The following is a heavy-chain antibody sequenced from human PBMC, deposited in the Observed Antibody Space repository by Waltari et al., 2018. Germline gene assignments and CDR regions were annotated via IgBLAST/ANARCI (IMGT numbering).Heavy chain of an antibody. D-gene: IGHD2-2*01. CDR2: IKQDGSEK. Sequence: EVQLVESGGGLVQPGGSLRLSCAASGFTFSSYWMSWVRQAPGKGLEWVANIKQDGSEKYYVDSVKGRFTISRDNAKNSLYLQMNSLRAEDTAVYYCARDTKPKYCSSTSCYPHYFDYWGQGTLVTVSS. CDR1: GFTFSSYW. CDR3: ARDTKPKYCSSTSCYPHYFDY. V-gene: IGHV3-7*01. J-gene: IGHJ4*02.